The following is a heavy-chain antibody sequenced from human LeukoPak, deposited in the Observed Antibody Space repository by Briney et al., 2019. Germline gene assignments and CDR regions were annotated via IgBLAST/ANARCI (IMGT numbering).Heavy chain of an antibody. CDR1: EFTFSSYA. V-gene: IGHV3-30-3*01. J-gene: IGHJ4*02. D-gene: IGHD1-26*01. CDR2: ISYDGSNK. Sequence: GGSLRLSCAASEFTFSSYAMHWVRQAPGKGLEWVAVISYDGSNKYYADSVKGRFTISRDNSKNTLYLQMNSLRAEDTAVYYCARGGEWELLTGFDYWGQGTLVTVSS. CDR3: ARGGEWELLTGFDY.